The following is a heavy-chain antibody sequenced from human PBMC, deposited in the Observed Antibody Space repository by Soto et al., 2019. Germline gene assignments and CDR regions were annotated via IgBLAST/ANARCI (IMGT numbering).Heavy chain of an antibody. V-gene: IGHV3-73*01. CDR3: TRWYSGMDV. J-gene: IGHJ6*02. D-gene: IGHD4-17*01. CDR1: GFTFSGSA. Sequence: EVQLVESGGGLVQPGGSLKLSCAASGFTFSGSAMHWVRQASGKGLEWVGRIRSKANSYATTYAASVKGRFTISRDDSKNRAYLQMNSLKTEDAAVYDCTRWYSGMDVWGQGTTVTVSS. CDR2: IRSKANSYAT.